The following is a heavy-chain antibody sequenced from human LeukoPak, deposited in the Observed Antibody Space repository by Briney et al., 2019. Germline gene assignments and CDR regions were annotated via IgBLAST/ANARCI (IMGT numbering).Heavy chain of an antibody. J-gene: IGHJ4*02. Sequence: GSLRSSCAASGFTFSSYSMNWVRAAQGKGLEWVSSISSSSSYIYYADSVKGRFTISRDNAKNSLYLQMNSLRAEDTAVYYCARDATSGWPFDYWGQGTLVTVSS. CDR1: GFTFSSYS. CDR2: ISSSSSYI. V-gene: IGHV3-21*01. D-gene: IGHD6-19*01. CDR3: ARDATSGWPFDY.